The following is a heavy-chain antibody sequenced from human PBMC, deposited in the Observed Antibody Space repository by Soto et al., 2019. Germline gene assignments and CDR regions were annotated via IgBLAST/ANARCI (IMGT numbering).Heavy chain of an antibody. CDR2: IYYSGST. CDR3: ARERGQGVVRGVIITQAFDI. J-gene: IGHJ3*02. Sequence: QVQLQESGPGLVKPSRTLSLTCTVSGGSISSGDYYWSWIRQPPGKGLEWIGYIYYSGSTYYNPSLKSRVTISVDTSKNQFSLKLRSVTAADTAVYYCARERGQGVVRGVIITQAFDIWGQGTMVTVSS. CDR1: GGSISSGDYY. D-gene: IGHD3-10*01. V-gene: IGHV4-30-4*01.